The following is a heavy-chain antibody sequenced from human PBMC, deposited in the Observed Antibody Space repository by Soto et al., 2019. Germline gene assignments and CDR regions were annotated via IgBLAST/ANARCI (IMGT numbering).Heavy chain of an antibody. D-gene: IGHD3-22*01. Sequence: SETLSLTCPVSGDSINGGDYYWGWIRQPPGKGLEWIGYIFYSGSTYYNPSLKSRVTISVDTSKNQFSLKLTSVTAADTAVYYCGRVDGSGYYLHNWGQGTLVTVSS. CDR3: GRVDGSGYYLHN. J-gene: IGHJ4*02. CDR1: GDSINGGDYY. V-gene: IGHV4-30-4*01. CDR2: IFYSGST.